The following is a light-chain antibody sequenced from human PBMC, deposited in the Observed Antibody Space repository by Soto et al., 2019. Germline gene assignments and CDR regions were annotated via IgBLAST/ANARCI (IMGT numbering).Light chain of an antibody. Sequence: DIQMTQSPSTLSASVGDRATITCRAGQSISSWLAWYQQKPGKAPKLLIYDASSLESGVPSRFSGSGSGTEFTLTISSLQPDDFATYYCQQYPLTFGGGTKVDIK. CDR3: QQYPLT. V-gene: IGKV1-5*01. CDR1: QSISSW. CDR2: DAS. J-gene: IGKJ4*01.